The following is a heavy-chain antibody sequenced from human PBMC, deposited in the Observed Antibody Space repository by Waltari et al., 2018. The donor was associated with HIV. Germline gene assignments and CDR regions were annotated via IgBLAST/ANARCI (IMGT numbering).Heavy chain of an antibody. J-gene: IGHJ4*02. CDR1: GFSVRNHW. Sequence: VQLLESGGGSIKTGGSLRLYCAASGFSVRNHWMDWVRQGPGKGLVGVERINSEGGSRNYADAVKGRVVISRDNARNTVYRQLNNLKVEDTAVYFCARASHYIEFSTFDGDYYFDFWGRGTRVAVSS. D-gene: IGHD3-3*02. CDR2: INSEGGSR. V-gene: IGHV3-74*01. CDR3: ARASHYIEFSTFDGDYYFDF.